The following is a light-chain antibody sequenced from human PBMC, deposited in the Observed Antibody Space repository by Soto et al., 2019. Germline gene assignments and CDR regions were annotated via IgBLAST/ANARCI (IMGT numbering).Light chain of an antibody. CDR1: SSDVGGYNY. Sequence: QSVLTQPRSVSGSPGQSVTISCIGTSSDVGGYNYVSWYQQHPGKAPKFMIYDVSQRPSGVPARFSGSKSGNTASLTISGLQAEDEADYYCCSYAGSYTDVFGTGTKVTVL. CDR2: DVS. V-gene: IGLV2-11*01. J-gene: IGLJ1*01. CDR3: CSYAGSYTDV.